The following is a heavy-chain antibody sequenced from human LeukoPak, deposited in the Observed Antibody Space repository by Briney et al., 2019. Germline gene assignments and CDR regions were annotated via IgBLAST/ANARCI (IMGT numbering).Heavy chain of an antibody. J-gene: IGHJ4*02. D-gene: IGHD1-26*01. Sequence: SETLSLTCAVYGGSFSGYYWSWIRQPPGKGLEWIGEINHSGSTNYNPSLKSRVTISVDTSKNQFSLKLSSVTAADTAVYYCARRQRYSGGYRFDYWGQGTLVTVSS. CDR2: INHSGST. CDR3: ARRQRYSGGYRFDY. CDR1: GGSFSGYY. V-gene: IGHV4-34*01.